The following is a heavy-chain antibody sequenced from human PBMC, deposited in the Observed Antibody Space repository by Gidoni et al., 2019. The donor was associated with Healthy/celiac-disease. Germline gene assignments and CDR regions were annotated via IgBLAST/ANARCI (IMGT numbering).Heavy chain of an antibody. J-gene: IGHJ4*02. CDR2: ISGSGGST. D-gene: IGHD6-19*01. Sequence: AASDFPFSSYAMSWVRQAPGKGLEWVTAISGSGGSTYYADSVKGRFTISRDNSKNTLYLQMNSLRAEDTAGYYCAKDLYSSGWYAWLNWGQGTLVTVSS. CDR3: AKDLYSSGWYAWLN. CDR1: DFPFSSYA. V-gene: IGHV3-23*01.